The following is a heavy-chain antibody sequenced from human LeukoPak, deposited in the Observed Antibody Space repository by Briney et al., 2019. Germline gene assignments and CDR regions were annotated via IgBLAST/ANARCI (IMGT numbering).Heavy chain of an antibody. CDR2: IRGDGYDT. Sequence: QPGGSLRLSCEASGFSFSTHWMHWVRQVPGKGLVWVSRIRGDGYDTNYADSVRGRFTISRDNVRNTVYLQMSSLRAEDTAVYYCARDLVLGSGSYGNWGQGTLVTVSS. J-gene: IGHJ4*02. CDR3: ARDLVLGSGSYGN. V-gene: IGHV3-74*01. CDR1: GFSFSTHW. D-gene: IGHD3-10*01.